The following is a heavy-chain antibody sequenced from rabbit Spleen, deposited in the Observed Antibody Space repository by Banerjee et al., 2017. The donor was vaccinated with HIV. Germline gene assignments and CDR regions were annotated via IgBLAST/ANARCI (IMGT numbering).Heavy chain of an antibody. CDR1: GIDFSSYYY. D-gene: IGHD7-1*01. CDR3: ARDLVTAIGWNFAL. CDR2: IYTTTGTT. J-gene: IGHJ4*01. Sequence: QQQLEESGGGLVKPGGTLTLTCKASGIDFSSYYYMCWVRQAPGKGLELIACIYTTTGTTWYASWVSGRFIMSRTSSTTVTLQMTSLTAADTATYFCARDLVTAIGWNFALWGPGTLVTVS. V-gene: IGHV1S43*01.